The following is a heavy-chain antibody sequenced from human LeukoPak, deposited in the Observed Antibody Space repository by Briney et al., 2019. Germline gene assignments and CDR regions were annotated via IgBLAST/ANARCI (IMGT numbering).Heavy chain of an antibody. CDR2: INPSVGGT. D-gene: IGHD3-10*01. CDR1: GYGFTSYY. CDR3: ARHGSVRYSPAEGRVDY. V-gene: IGHV1-46*03. Sequence: AASVKVSCKAFGYGFTSYYIHWVRQAPGQGLEWMGIINPSVGGTTYARKFQGRVTMTRDTSTSTVYMELSSLRSEDTAVYYCARHGSVRYSPAEGRVDYWGQGTLVTVSS. J-gene: IGHJ4*02.